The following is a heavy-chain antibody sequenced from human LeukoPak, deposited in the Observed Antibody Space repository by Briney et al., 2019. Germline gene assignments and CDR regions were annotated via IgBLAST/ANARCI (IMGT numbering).Heavy chain of an antibody. CDR2: IYTSGST. V-gene: IGHV4-4*07. CDR3: ASRKLGNDY. J-gene: IGHJ4*02. D-gene: IGHD7-27*01. Sequence: KSSETLSLTCTVSGGSISSYYWSWIRQPAGKGLEWIGRIYTSGSTSYSPSPKSRVTISADTSQNQFSLKLSSVTAADTAVYYCASRKLGNDYWGQGTLVTVSS. CDR1: GGSISSYY.